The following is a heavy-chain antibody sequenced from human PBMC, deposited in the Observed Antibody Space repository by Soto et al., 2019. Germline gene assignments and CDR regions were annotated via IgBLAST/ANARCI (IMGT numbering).Heavy chain of an antibody. V-gene: IGHV1-69*11. CDR1: GGTVSSYA. CDR3: ARVEITVADDY. J-gene: IGHJ4*02. CDR2: IIPILGTP. Sequence: QVQLVQSGAEVKKPGSSVKVSCKASGGTVSSYAISWVRQAPGQGLEWMGGIIPILGTPNYAQKFQDRVTITADESTSTASMELSSLTSEDTAMYYCARVEITVADDYWGQGTLVTVSS. D-gene: IGHD6-19*01.